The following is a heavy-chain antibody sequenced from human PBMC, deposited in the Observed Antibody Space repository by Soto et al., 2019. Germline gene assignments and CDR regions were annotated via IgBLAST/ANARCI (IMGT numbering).Heavy chain of an antibody. CDR3: AHLGSCLNDRCTD. D-gene: IGHD2-8*01. CDR2: SRNKANNYTT. J-gene: IGHJ4*02. CDR1: GFTFSDHY. V-gene: IGHV3-72*01. Sequence: EVQLVESGGGLVQPGGSLRLSCAASGFTFSDHYMDWVRQAPGKGLEWVGRSRNKANNYTTEYAASVKGRFTISRDASGNSLSLQMNSVKTEDSAVYYCAHLGSCLNDRCTDWGQGTLVTVSS.